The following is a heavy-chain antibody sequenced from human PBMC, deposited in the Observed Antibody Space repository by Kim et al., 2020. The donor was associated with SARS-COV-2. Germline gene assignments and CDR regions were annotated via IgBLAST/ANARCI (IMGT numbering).Heavy chain of an antibody. J-gene: IGHJ4*02. Sequence: SETLSLTCAVYGGSFSGYYWSWIRQPPGKGLEWIGEINHSGSTNYNPSLKSRVTISVDTSKNQFSLKLSSVTAADTAVYYCARGRSGSYGPPPDYWGQGTLVTVSS. CDR1: GGSFSGYY. D-gene: IGHD1-26*01. CDR3: ARGRSGSYGPPPDY. CDR2: INHSGST. V-gene: IGHV4-34*01.